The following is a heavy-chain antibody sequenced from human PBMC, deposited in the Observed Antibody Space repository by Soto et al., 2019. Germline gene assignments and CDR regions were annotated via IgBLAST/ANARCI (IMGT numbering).Heavy chain of an antibody. Sequence: VSVTVSCKASRYTFTSYGIIWVRQAPGQGLEWMGWISAYNGNTNYAQKLQGRVTMTTDTSTSTAYMELRSLRSDDTAVYYCALGYYDSSGYYSDTFDIWGQGTMVTVSS. CDR3: ALGYYDSSGYYSDTFDI. V-gene: IGHV1-18*01. D-gene: IGHD3-22*01. CDR2: ISAYNGNT. CDR1: RYTFTSYG. J-gene: IGHJ3*02.